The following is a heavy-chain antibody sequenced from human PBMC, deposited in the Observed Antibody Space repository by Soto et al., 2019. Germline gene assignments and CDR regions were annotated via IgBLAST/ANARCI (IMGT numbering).Heavy chain of an antibody. J-gene: IGHJ3*02. CDR1: GFTFSSYA. Sequence: QVQLVESGGGVVQPGRSLRLSCAASGFTFSSYAMHWVRQAPGKGLEWVAVISYDGSNKYYADSVKGRFTISRDNSKNTLYLQMNSLRAEDTAVYYCGRDRGGSGGGVDAFDIWGQGTMVTVSS. D-gene: IGHD3-10*01. CDR2: ISYDGSNK. CDR3: GRDRGGSGGGVDAFDI. V-gene: IGHV3-30-3*01.